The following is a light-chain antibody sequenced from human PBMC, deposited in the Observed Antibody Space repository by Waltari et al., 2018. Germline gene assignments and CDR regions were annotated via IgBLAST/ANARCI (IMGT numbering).Light chain of an antibody. V-gene: IGLV1-44*01. CDR2: GVN. Sequence: QFVLTQPPSASATPGQRITISCSGSSSNIGTNSVDWYQHFPGRAPKLLIYGVNKRPSGVPDRFSGSKSGASASLAISGLQSADEADYYCAAWSDSQDDLYVFGTGTKVTVL. CDR1: SSNIGTNS. CDR3: AAWSDSQDDLYV. J-gene: IGLJ1*01.